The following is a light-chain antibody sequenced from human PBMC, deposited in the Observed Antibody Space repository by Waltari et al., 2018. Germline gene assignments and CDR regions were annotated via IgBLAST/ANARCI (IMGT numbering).Light chain of an antibody. CDR1: SGHSSYA. Sequence: QVLLTQSPSASASLGASVKLTCTLSSGHSSYAIAWHQQQPEKGPRYLMKVNSDGSHSKGDVTPARFSGSSSGTERYLTISRLQSDDEADYYCQTWDTGTVVFGGGTKLTVL. J-gene: IGLJ2*01. CDR3: QTWDTGTVV. CDR2: VNSDGSH. V-gene: IGLV4-69*02.